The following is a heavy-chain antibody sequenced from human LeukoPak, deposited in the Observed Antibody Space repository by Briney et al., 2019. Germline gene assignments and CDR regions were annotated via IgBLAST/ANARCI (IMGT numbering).Heavy chain of an antibody. V-gene: IGHV1-69*10. CDR1: GGTFSSYA. Sequence: SVTVSFTASGGTFSSYAINWVRQAPGQGLEWMGGIIPIFGIANYTQKFQGRVTITADKSTSTAYMELSSLRSEDTAVYYCARWLGADCGGDCYDYWGQGTLVTVSS. CDR2: IIPIFGIA. D-gene: IGHD2-21*01. J-gene: IGHJ4*02. CDR3: ARWLGADCGGDCYDY.